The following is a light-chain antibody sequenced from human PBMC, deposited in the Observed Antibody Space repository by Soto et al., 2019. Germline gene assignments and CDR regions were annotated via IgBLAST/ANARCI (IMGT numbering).Light chain of an antibody. CDR1: QSVSSNY. V-gene: IGKV3-20*01. Sequence: EIVLTQSPGTLSLSPGERATLSCRASQSVSSNYLAWYQQKFGQAPGLLIYGASSRATGIPDRFSGSGSGTDFTLTISRLEPEDFAVYYCQQYGSSPPYTFGQGTKLEIK. J-gene: IGKJ2*01. CDR3: QQYGSSPPYT. CDR2: GAS.